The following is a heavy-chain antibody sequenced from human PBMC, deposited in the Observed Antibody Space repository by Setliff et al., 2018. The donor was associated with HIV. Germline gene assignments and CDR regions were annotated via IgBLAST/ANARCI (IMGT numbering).Heavy chain of an antibody. Sequence: PSETLSLTCSVSGVSIPTGDYYWTWIRQPPGKGLEWIGSIYYIGSTYYNPSLKSRVTISVDTSKNQFSLTLSSVTAADTDIYYCAREVTAPYSSSWYFGLYYWGQGTLVTVSS. CDR3: AREVTAPYSSSWYFGLYY. CDR2: IYYIGST. V-gene: IGHV4-30-4*08. J-gene: IGHJ4*02. D-gene: IGHD6-13*01. CDR1: GVSIPTGDYY.